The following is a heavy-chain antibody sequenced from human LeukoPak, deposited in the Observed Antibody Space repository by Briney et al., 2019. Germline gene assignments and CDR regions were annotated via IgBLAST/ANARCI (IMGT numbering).Heavy chain of an antibody. V-gene: IGHV3-74*01. D-gene: IGHD4-17*01. J-gene: IGHJ5*02. CDR3: ARYHDYGDYKRWFDP. Sequence: GGSLRLSCTASGFSFSGHWMHWARQLPGKGLVWVSRISPTGSTTSYADSVKGRFTVSRDNSKNTLYMQLNSLRPEDTAVYYCARYHDYGDYKRWFDPWGQGTLVTVSS. CDR2: ISPTGSTT. CDR1: GFSFSGHW.